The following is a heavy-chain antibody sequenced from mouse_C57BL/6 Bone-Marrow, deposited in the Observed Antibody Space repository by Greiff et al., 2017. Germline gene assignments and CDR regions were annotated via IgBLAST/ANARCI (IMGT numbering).Heavy chain of an antibody. CDR1: GFTFSSYA. V-gene: IGHV5-9-1*02. D-gene: IGHD1-1*01. CDR2: ISSGGDYI. Sequence: EVKLMESGAGLVKPGGSLKLSCAASGFTFSSYAMSWVRQTPEKRLEWVAYISSGGDYIYYADTVKGRFTISRDNARNTLYLQMSSLKSEDTAMYYCTRDIYYYGSSSYWYFDVWGTGTTVTVSS. CDR3: TRDIYYYGSSSYWYFDV. J-gene: IGHJ1*03.